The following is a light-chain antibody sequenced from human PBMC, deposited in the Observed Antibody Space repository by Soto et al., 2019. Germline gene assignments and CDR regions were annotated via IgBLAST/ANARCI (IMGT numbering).Light chain of an antibody. J-gene: IGKJ4*01. CDR2: KAS. CDR1: QSISSR. Sequence: DIQITQSPSTLSASVGDRVTISCRASQSISSRLAWSQQKPGKAPKLLIYKASSLESGAPSRFSGSGSGTEFTLTISSLQPDDFATYYCQQYKSYPLTFGGGTKV. CDR3: QQYKSYPLT. V-gene: IGKV1-5*03.